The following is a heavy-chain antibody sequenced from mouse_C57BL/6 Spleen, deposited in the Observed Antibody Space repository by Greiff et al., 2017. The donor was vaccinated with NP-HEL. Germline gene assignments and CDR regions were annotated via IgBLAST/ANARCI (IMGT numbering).Heavy chain of an antibody. V-gene: IGHV1-50*01. CDR1: GYTFTSYW. CDR2: IDPSDSYT. D-gene: IGHD1-1*01. CDR3: ARNGYYGSSFFAY. J-gene: IGHJ3*01. Sequence: VQLQQPGAELVKPGASVKLSCKASGYTFTSYWMQWVKQRPGQGLEWIGEIDPSDSYTNYNQKFKGKATLTVDTSSSTAYMQLSSLTSEDSAVYYCARNGYYGSSFFAYWGQGTLVTVSA.